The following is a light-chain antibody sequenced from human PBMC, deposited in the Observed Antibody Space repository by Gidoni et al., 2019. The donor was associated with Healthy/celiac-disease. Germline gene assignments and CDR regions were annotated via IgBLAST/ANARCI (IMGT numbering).Light chain of an antibody. CDR2: AAS. V-gene: IGKV1-39*01. J-gene: IGKJ1*01. Sequence: DIQMTQSPSSLSASVGDRVTITCRASQSISSYLNWYQQKPGKAPKLLIYAASSLQSGVPSRFSGSGSGTDFTLTISSLQPEDFATYYCQQSYSTRLTFGQXTKVEIK. CDR3: QQSYSTRLT. CDR1: QSISSY.